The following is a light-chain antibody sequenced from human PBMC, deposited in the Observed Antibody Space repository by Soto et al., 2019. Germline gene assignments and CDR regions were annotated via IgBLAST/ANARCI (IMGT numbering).Light chain of an antibody. CDR2: DAS. J-gene: IGKJ1*01. CDR3: QQYHSYWT. V-gene: IGKV1-5*01. Sequence: DFQMTKSPSTLYASVGDRVTITCRASQNIKSRLAWFQQKPGKAPKLLIYDASSLESVVPQRFSGSGSGTEFTLTSSSLQTDDFSPYFCQQYHSYWTFGQGTKVE. CDR1: QNIKSR.